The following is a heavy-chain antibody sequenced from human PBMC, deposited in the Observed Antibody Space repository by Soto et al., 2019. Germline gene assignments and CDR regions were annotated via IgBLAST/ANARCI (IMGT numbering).Heavy chain of an antibody. D-gene: IGHD3-3*01. V-gene: IGHV3-30*18. J-gene: IGHJ4*02. CDR2: ISYDGSNK. Sequence: GGSLRLSCAASGFTFSSYGMHWVRQAPGKGLEWVAVISYDGSNKYYADSVKGRFTISRDNSKNTLYLQMNSLRAEDTAVYYCAKEFWSGYYIGFFDYWGQGTLVTVSS. CDR3: AKEFWSGYYIGFFDY. CDR1: GFTFSSYG.